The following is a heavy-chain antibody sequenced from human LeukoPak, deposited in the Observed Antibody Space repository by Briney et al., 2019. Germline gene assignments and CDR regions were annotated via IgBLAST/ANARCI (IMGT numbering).Heavy chain of an antibody. CDR2: ISSSSSYI. V-gene: IGHV3-21*01. D-gene: IGHD3-22*01. J-gene: IGHJ4*02. CDR3: ASFFSGLLLDY. Sequence: GGSLRLSCAASGFTFSSYSMTWVRQAPGKGLEWVSSISSSSSYIYYADSVKGRFTISRDNAKNSLCLQMNSLRAEDTAVYYCASFFSGLLLDYWGQGTLVTVSS. CDR1: GFTFSSYS.